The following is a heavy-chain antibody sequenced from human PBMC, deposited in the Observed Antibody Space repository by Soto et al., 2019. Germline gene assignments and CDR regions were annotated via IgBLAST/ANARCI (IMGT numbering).Heavy chain of an antibody. J-gene: IGHJ6*02. CDR3: ARDRRRSSSSQGMDV. D-gene: IGHD6-6*01. V-gene: IGHV3-21*01. CDR1: GFTFSSYS. Sequence: GGSLRLSCAASGFTFSSYSINWVRQAPWKGLEWVSSISSSNIYIYYADSVKGRFTISRDNAKNSLYLQMNSLRAEDTAVYYCARDRRRSSSSQGMDVWGQGTTVTVSS. CDR2: ISSSNIYI.